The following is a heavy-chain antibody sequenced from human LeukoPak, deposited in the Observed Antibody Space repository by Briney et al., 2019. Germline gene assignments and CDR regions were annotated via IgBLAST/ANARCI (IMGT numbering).Heavy chain of an antibody. D-gene: IGHD5-18*01. CDR1: GGSFSGYY. V-gene: IGHV4-34*01. CDR2: INHSGST. J-gene: IGHJ5*02. Sequence: PSETLSLTCAVYGGSFSGYYWSWIRQPPGKGLEWIGEINHSGSTNYNPSLKSRVTISVDTSKNQFSPKLSSVTAADTAVYYCARELYWFDPWGQGTLVTVSS. CDR3: ARELYWFDP.